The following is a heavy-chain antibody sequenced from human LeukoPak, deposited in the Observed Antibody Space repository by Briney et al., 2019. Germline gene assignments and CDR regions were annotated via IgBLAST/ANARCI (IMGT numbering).Heavy chain of an antibody. D-gene: IGHD6-19*01. Sequence: PGGSLRLSCAASGFTFTDYAMSWVRQVPGKGLEWVSTISSSGHSTYYTDSVKGRFTVSRDNSENTVFLQMNSLKAEDTAIYNCAKDSSSSGWASTTDYWGQGTLVTVSS. CDR1: GFTFTDYA. J-gene: IGHJ4*02. CDR2: ISSSGHST. CDR3: AKDSSSSGWASTTDY. V-gene: IGHV3-23*01.